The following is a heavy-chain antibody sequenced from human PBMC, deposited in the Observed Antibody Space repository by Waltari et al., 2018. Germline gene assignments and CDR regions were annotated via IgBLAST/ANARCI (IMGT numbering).Heavy chain of an antibody. J-gene: IGHJ4*02. V-gene: IGHV3-23*01. CDR1: GFTFSTYV. CDR2: ISDGGGII. CDR3: ARGSGVDY. D-gene: IGHD7-27*01. Sequence: EVQLLESGGGLVQPGGSLRLSCAAPGFTFSTYVMNWVRQAPGKGLEGVSSISDGGGIINYADSVKGRFTISRDNSKNTVYLQMKSLRAEDTAVYYCARGSGVDYWGQGTLVTISS.